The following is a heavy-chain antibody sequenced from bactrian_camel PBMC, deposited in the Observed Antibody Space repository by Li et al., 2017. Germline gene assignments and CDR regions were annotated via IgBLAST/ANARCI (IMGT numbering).Heavy chain of an antibody. J-gene: IGHJ4*01. D-gene: IGHD3*01. Sequence: HVQLVESGGGSVQAGGSLRLSCAFSGYTYSAHCMGWFRQAPGKEREGVAVIAGSGSTGYADSVKGRFTISKDNAKNTLYLQMDDLKPEDTAIYYCAKIYTAGYGCLPGLLSSDFLGWGQGTQVTVS. CDR1: GYTYSAHC. V-gene: IGHV3S53*01. CDR2: IAGSGST. CDR3: AKIYTAGYGCLPGLLSSDFLG.